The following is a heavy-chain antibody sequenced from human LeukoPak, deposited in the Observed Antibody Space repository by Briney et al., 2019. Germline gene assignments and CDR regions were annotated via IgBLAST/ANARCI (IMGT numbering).Heavy chain of an antibody. Sequence: ASVKVSCKASGYSFTRYAMNWVRQAPGQGLERMGWINTNTGNPTYAQGFTGRFVFSLDTSVSTAYLQISSLKAEDTAVYYCAKAGAMSPPTVDYWGQGTLVTVSS. CDR1: GYSFTRYA. V-gene: IGHV7-4-1*02. CDR3: AKAGAMSPPTVDY. J-gene: IGHJ4*02. CDR2: INTNTGNP.